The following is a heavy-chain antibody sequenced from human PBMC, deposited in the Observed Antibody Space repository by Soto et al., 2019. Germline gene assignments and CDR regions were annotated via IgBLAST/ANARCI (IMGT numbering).Heavy chain of an antibody. D-gene: IGHD6-13*01. CDR3: ARGAAAAGMGGYFDY. CDR1: VGSISSGGYD. Sequence: PSETLCINCTVSVGSISSGGYDWSWIRQHPGKGLEWIGYIYYSGSTYYNPSLKSRVTISVDTSKNQFSLKLSSVTAADTAVYYCARGAAAAGMGGYFDYWGQGTMFTVSS. V-gene: IGHV4-31*03. J-gene: IGHJ4*02. CDR2: IYYSGST.